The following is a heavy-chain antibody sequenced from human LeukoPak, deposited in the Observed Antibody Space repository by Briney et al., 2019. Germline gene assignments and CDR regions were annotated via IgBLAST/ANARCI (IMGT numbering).Heavy chain of an antibody. V-gene: IGHV3-30-3*01. Sequence: GGSLRLSCAASGFXLSSYAMHWVRQAPGKGLEWVAVISYDGSNKYYADSVKGRFTISRDNSKNTLYLQMNSLRAEDTAVYYCARGLAAAAIRGGYWGQGTLVTVSS. CDR2: ISYDGSNK. CDR3: ARGLAAAAIRGGY. J-gene: IGHJ4*02. D-gene: IGHD6-13*01. CDR1: GFXLSSYA.